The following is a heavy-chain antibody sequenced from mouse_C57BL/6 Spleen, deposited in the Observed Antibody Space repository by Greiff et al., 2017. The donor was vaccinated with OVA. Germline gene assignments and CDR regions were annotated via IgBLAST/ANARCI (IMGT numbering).Heavy chain of an antibody. CDR2: IYPRSGNT. CDR3: AREGYDACAY. J-gene: IGHJ3*01. D-gene: IGHD2-2*01. V-gene: IGHV1-81*01. CDR1: GYTFTSYG. Sequence: VQLQQSGAELARPGASVKLSCKASGYTFTSYGISWVKQRPGQGLEWIGEIYPRSGNTYYNEKFKGKATLTADQSSRPAYMELRSLTSEDSAVDFLAREGYDACAYGGQGTLVTVAA.